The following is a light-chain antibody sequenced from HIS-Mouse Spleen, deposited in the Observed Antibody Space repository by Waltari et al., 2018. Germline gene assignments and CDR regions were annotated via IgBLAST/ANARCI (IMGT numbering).Light chain of an antibody. V-gene: IGLV3-21*03. CDR2: DDS. CDR3: QVWDSSSDHVV. Sequence: SYVLTQPPSVSVAPGKTARITCGGNNIGSKSVHWYQQKPGQAPVLVGYDDSDRPSGLPGRFSGSNSGNTATLTISRVEAGDEADYYCQVWDSSSDHVVFGGGTKLTVL. J-gene: IGLJ2*01. CDR1: NIGSKS.